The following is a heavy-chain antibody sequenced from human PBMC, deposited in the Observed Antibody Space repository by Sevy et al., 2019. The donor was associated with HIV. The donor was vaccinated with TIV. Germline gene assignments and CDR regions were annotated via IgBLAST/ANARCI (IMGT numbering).Heavy chain of an antibody. J-gene: IGHJ5*02. D-gene: IGHD3-10*01. CDR1: GFTFSSYG. Sequence: GGSLRLSCAASGFTFSSYGMHWVRQAPGKGLEWVAVISYDGSNKYYADSVKGRFTISRDNSKNTLYLQMNSLRAEDTAVYYSAKDRNYYGSGSPMWFDPWGQGTLVTVSS. V-gene: IGHV3-30*18. CDR2: ISYDGSNK. CDR3: AKDRNYYGSGSPMWFDP.